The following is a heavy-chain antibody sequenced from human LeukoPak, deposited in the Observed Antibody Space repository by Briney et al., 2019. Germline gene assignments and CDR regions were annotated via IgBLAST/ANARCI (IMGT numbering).Heavy chain of an antibody. D-gene: IGHD3-9*01. J-gene: IGHJ6*02. CDR1: GFTFSSYS. V-gene: IGHV3-21*01. CDR2: VSSTSSFI. CDR3: ARGDYDILTGYSSERADYYYGMDV. Sequence: PGGSLRLSCAASGFTFSSYSINWVRQAPGKGLEWVSCVSSTSSFIYYADSVKGRFTISRDNAKNSLYLQMNSLRAEDTAVYYCARGDYDILTGYSSERADYYYGMDVWGQGTTVTVSS.